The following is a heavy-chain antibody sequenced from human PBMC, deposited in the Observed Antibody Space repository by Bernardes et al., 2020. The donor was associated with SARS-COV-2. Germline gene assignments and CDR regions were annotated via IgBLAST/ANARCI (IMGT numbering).Heavy chain of an antibody. Sequence: ASVKVSCKASGYTFTNYDINWVRQAAGQGLEWMGWMNPDSANTGYAHKFQGRITMTRNTSISTAYMELSSLRSEDTAVYYCARGPIGVAGTRVFDWFDPWGQGTLVTVSS. CDR3: ARGPIGVAGTRVFDWFDP. CDR2: MNPDSANT. D-gene: IGHD6-19*01. J-gene: IGHJ5*02. V-gene: IGHV1-8*01. CDR1: GYTFTNYD.